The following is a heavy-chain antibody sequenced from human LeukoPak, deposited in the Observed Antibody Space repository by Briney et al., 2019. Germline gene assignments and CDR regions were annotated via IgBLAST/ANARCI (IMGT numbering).Heavy chain of an antibody. CDR1: GFTVSTKY. Sequence: PEGSLRLSRAASGFTVSTKYMNWVRQAPGKGLEWVSIIYSGGSTYYADSVKGRFTISRDTSKNTLSLQMNSLRVEDTAVYFCARLGDHFHWNLDLWGRGTLVTVSS. V-gene: IGHV3-53*01. CDR3: ARLGDHFHWNLDL. CDR2: IYSGGST. J-gene: IGHJ2*01. D-gene: IGHD3-3*02.